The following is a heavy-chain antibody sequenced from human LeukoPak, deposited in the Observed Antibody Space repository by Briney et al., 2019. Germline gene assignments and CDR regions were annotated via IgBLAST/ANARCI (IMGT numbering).Heavy chain of an antibody. V-gene: IGHV4-59*01. D-gene: IGHD6-6*01. J-gene: IGHJ4*02. CDR2: IYYSGST. Sequence: SETLSLTCTVSGGSISSYYWSWIRQPPGKGLEWIGYIYYSGSTNYNPSLKSRVTISVDTSKNQFSLKLSSVTAADTAVYYCARFVSFSSDYSDYWGQGTLVTVSS. CDR3: ARFVSFSSDYSDY. CDR1: GGSISSYY.